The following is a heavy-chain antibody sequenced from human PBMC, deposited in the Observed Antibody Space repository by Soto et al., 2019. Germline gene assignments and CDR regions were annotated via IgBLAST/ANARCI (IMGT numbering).Heavy chain of an antibody. CDR3: AHRVLRTVFGLVTTTAIYFDF. CDR2: IYWDDDK. J-gene: IGHJ4*02. D-gene: IGHD3-3*01. Sequence: QITLNESGPTVVRPTETLTLTCRFSGFSLTTSGVGVGWIRQSPGKAPEGLALIYWDDDKRYSASLKSRLTITQDTSKNQVVLTVSDLAPTDTATYYCAHRVLRTVFGLVTTTAIYFDFWGQGTPVAVSS. V-gene: IGHV2-5*02. CDR1: GFSLTTSGVG.